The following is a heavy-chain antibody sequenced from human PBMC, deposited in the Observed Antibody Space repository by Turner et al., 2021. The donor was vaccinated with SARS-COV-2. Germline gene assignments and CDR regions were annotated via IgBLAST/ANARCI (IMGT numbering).Heavy chain of an antibody. CDR3: ARDWAGGYNY. Sequence: AQLVQSGAAVKKPASPVKVSCKASGGTFSSSAISWVRQAPGQGLEWRGGIIPIFGTANYAQKFQGRVTITADESTSTVYMELSSLRSEDTAVYYCARDWAGGYNYWGQGTLVTVSS. CDR1: GGTFSSSA. V-gene: IGHV1-69*01. CDR2: IIPIFGTA. J-gene: IGHJ4*02. D-gene: IGHD1-26*01.